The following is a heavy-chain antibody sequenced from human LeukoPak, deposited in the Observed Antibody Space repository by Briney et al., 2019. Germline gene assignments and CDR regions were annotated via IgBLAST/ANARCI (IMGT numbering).Heavy chain of an antibody. J-gene: IGHJ3*02. V-gene: IGHV3-7*01. CDR3: ARDGVVVAADDAFDI. D-gene: IGHD2-15*01. CDR1: GFTFSSYW. Sequence: GGSLRLSCAASGFTFSSYWMSWVRQAPGKGLGWVANIKQDGSEKYYVDSVKGRFTISRDNAKNSLYLQMNSLRAEDTAVYYCARDGVVVAADDAFDIWGQGTMVTVSS. CDR2: IKQDGSEK.